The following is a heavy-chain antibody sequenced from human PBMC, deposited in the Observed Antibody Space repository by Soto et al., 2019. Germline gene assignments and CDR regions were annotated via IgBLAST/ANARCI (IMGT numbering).Heavy chain of an antibody. J-gene: IGHJ5*02. CDR1: GLSITDSEMG. D-gene: IGHD6-19*01. CDR2: IDSSGEK. CDR3: ARRHLAVAVSPWFDP. Sequence: QVTLKESGPVLVKPTETLTLICTVSGLSITDSEMGVSWIRQPPGQPLEWLAHIDSSGEKSYRTFLKSRLAISKDTAKSQIVLTITNMDPAATATYYCARRHLAVAVSPWFDPWGQGIPVTVSS. V-gene: IGHV2-26*01.